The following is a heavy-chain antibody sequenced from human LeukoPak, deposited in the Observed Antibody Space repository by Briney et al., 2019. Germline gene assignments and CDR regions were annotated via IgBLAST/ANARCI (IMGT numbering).Heavy chain of an antibody. CDR2: IYSGGST. J-gene: IGHJ6*02. CDR1: GFTVSSNY. Sequence: GGSLRLSCAASGFTVSSNYMSWVRQAPGKGLEWVSVIYSGGSTYYADSVKGRFTISRDNSKNTLYLQMNSLRAEDTAVYYCARTRGYSGYEARYYYYGMDVWGQGTTVTVSS. V-gene: IGHV3-53*01. D-gene: IGHD5-12*01. CDR3: ARTRGYSGYEARYYYYGMDV.